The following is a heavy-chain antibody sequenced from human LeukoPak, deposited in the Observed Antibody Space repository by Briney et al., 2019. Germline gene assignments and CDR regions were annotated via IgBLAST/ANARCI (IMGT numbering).Heavy chain of an antibody. CDR3: ARATAAPSSYFFDH. J-gene: IGHJ4*02. V-gene: IGHV4-39*07. CDR1: GGSIRSSNSF. Sequence: SETLSLTCSVSGGSIRSSNSFWGWIRQPPGERLEWIATIYYNGNTYYNPSLQSRVTISVDTSTNQFSLKLNSVIAADTAVYYCARATAAPSSYFFDHWGQGTLVTVSS. D-gene: IGHD6-25*01. CDR2: IYYNGNT.